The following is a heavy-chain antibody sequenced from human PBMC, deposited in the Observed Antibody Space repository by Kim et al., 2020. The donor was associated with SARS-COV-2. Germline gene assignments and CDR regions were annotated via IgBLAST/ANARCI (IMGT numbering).Heavy chain of an antibody. CDR1: GDSVSSNSAA. Sequence: SQTLSLTCAISGDSVSSNSAAWNWIRQSPSRGLEWLGRTYYRSKWYNDYAVSVKSRITINPDTSKNQFSLQLNSVTPEDTAVYYCARELSLEYSSSPTTYYYYGMDVWGQGTTVTVSS. V-gene: IGHV6-1*01. J-gene: IGHJ6*02. D-gene: IGHD6-13*01. CDR2: TYYRSKWYN. CDR3: ARELSLEYSSSPTTYYYYGMDV.